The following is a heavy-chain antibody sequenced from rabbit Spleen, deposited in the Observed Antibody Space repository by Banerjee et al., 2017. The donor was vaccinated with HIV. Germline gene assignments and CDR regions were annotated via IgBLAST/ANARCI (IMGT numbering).Heavy chain of an antibody. CDR2: IYNGDGST. CDR3: ARDLPDIIGWNFGF. CDR1: GFSFSSSYY. Sequence: QEQLVESGGDLVKPEGSLTLTCKASGFSFSSSYYMCWVRQAPGKGLEWIGCIYNGDGSTYYASWAKGRFTISKTSSTTMTLQMTSLTAADTATYFCARDLPDIIGWNFGFWGQGTLVTVS. V-gene: IGHV1S45*01. D-gene: IGHD1-1*01. J-gene: IGHJ3*01.